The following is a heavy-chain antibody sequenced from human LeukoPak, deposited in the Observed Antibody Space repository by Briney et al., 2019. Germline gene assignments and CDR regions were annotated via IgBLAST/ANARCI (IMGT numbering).Heavy chain of an antibody. J-gene: IGHJ4*02. CDR3: ARSTMGARRKYDY. Sequence: ASVKVSCKASGDTFITYDVNWVRQATGQGLEWMGWLNPNSGNTGYVQKFQGRVTMTMNTSISTAYMELTCLTSEDTAVYYCARSTMGARRKYDYWGQGTLVTVSS. CDR1: GDTFITYD. V-gene: IGHV1-8*01. CDR2: LNPNSGNT. D-gene: IGHD1-26*01.